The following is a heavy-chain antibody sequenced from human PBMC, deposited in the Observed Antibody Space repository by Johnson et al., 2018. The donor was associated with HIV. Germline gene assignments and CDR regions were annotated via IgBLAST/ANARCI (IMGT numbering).Heavy chain of an antibody. Sequence: QMLLVESGGGVVQPGRSLRLSCAASGFTFSSYAMHWVRQAPGKGLEWVAVISYDGSNKYYADSVKGRFTISRDNAKNSLYLQMNSLRAEDTAVYYCARASSIAARGADAFDIWGQGTMVTVSS. D-gene: IGHD6-6*01. V-gene: IGHV3-30*04. CDR2: ISYDGSNK. J-gene: IGHJ3*02. CDR3: ARASSIAARGADAFDI. CDR1: GFTFSSYA.